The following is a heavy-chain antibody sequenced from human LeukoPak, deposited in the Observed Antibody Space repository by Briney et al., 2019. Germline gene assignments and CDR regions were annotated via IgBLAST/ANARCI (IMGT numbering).Heavy chain of an antibody. CDR1: GFTFSSYG. Sequence: PGGSLRLSCAASGFTFSSYGMHWVRQAPGKGLEWVAVISYDGSNKYYADSVKGRFTISRDNSKNTLYLQMNSLRAEDTAVYYCAKDLDIVVLPAATGFGYWGQGILVTVSS. D-gene: IGHD2-2*01. CDR2: ISYDGSNK. CDR3: AKDLDIVVLPAATGFGY. V-gene: IGHV3-30*18. J-gene: IGHJ4*02.